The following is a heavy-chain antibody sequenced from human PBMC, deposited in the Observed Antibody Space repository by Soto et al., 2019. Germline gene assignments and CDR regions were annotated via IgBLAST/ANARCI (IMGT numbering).Heavy chain of an antibody. CDR3: ARGARNFYYFDY. CDR2: INGDGSST. V-gene: IGHV3-74*01. CDR1: GFTFSSYW. Sequence: EVQLVESGGGLVQPGGSQRFSCAASGFTFSSYWMHWVRQAPGKGLVWVSRINGDGSSTKYADSMKGRFTISRDNDKNTLYLQMNSLRAEDTAVYYCARGARNFYYFDYWGQGALVIVSS. J-gene: IGHJ4*02.